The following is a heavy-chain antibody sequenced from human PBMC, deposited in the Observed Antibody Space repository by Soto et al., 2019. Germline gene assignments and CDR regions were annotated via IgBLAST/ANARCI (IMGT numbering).Heavy chain of an antibody. CDR2: IYYSGST. D-gene: IGHD3-10*01. CDR1: GGSISSSSYY. V-gene: IGHV4-39*01. J-gene: IGHJ4*02. CDR3: ARRLWFGELYYFDY. Sequence: SETLSLTCTVSGGSISSSSYYWGWIRQPPGKGLEWIGSIYYSGSTYYNPSLKSRVTISVDTSKNQFSLKLSSVTAADTAVYYCARRLWFGELYYFDYWGQGTLVTVSS.